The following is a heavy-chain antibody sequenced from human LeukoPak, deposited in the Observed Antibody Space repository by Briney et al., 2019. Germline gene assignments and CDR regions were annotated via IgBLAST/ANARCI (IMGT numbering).Heavy chain of an antibody. D-gene: IGHD6-19*01. CDR3: ARGGSGWYLDY. CDR2: IYSSGST. Sequence: SETLSLTCTVSGDSITSGVYYWSWIRQPAGKGLEWIGRIYSSGSTNYNPSVESRVTISLDTSKNQFSLKLSSVTTADTAVYYCARGGSGWYLDYWGQGTLVTVSS. V-gene: IGHV4-61*02. J-gene: IGHJ4*02. CDR1: GDSITSGVYY.